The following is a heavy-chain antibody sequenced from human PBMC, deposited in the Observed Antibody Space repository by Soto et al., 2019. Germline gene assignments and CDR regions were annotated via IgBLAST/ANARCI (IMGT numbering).Heavy chain of an antibody. CDR2: IIPIFGTA. D-gene: IGHD2-2*02. V-gene: IGHV1-69*12. J-gene: IGHJ6*02. Sequence: QVQLVQSGAEVKKPGSSVKVSCKASGGTFSSYAISWVRQAPGQGLEWMGGIIPIFGTANYAQKFQGRVTITAXXSXRXGYMELSSLRSEDTAVYYCAREEYQLLYSKIHGMDVWGQGTTVTVSS. CDR1: GGTFSSYA. CDR3: AREEYQLLYSKIHGMDV.